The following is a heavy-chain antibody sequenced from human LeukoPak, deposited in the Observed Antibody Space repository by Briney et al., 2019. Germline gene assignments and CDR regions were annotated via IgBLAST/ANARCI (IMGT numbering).Heavy chain of an antibody. D-gene: IGHD4-17*01. V-gene: IGHV4-30-2*01. CDR1: GGSVSSGGYS. CDR3: ARDRYGDHTYFDY. Sequence: SETLSLTCTVSGGSVSSGGYSWSWIRQPPGKGLEWIGYIYHSGSTYYNPSLKSRVTISVDRSKNQFSLKLNSVTAADTAVYYCARDRYGDHTYFDYWGQGTLVTVSS. J-gene: IGHJ4*02. CDR2: IYHSGST.